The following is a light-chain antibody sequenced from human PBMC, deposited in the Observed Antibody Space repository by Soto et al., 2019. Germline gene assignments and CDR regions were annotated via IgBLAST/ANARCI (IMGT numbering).Light chain of an antibody. Sequence: EIVMTQSPATLSVSPGERATLSCRASQSVFSSLAWYQQKPGQAPRLLIYGAATRATGIPARFSGSRSGAEFTLTISSLQSEDFAVYYCQHYVTWPLTFGGGTKVDIK. CDR2: GAA. CDR1: QSVFSS. CDR3: QHYVTWPLT. J-gene: IGKJ4*01. V-gene: IGKV3-15*01.